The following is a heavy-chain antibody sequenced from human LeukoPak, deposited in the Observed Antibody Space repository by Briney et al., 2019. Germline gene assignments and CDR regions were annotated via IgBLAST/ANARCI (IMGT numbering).Heavy chain of an antibody. Sequence: PGGSLRLSCAASGFSFNNAWMSWVRQAPGKGLEWVGRIKGKIDGGTTDYAAPVKGRFTISRDDSINTVYVQMNSLKTEDTAVYFCTASRGITTFPFWGQGALVTVSS. CDR1: GFSFNNAW. CDR3: TASRGITTFPF. D-gene: IGHD2/OR15-2a*01. J-gene: IGHJ1*01. V-gene: IGHV3-15*05. CDR2: IKGKIDGGTT.